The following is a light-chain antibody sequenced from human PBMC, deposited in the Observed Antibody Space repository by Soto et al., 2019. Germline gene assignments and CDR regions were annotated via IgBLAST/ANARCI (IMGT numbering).Light chain of an antibody. Sequence: EIVMTQSPATLYVSPGERATLSCRASRSIGSTLAWYQQKPGQAPRLLIYDASTRATGIPVRFSGSGSGTEFTLTFSSLQSEDFAVYYCQQYNNWAPMYTFGQGTKLEIK. CDR3: QQYNNWAPMYT. CDR1: RSIGST. CDR2: DAS. J-gene: IGKJ2*01. V-gene: IGKV3-15*01.